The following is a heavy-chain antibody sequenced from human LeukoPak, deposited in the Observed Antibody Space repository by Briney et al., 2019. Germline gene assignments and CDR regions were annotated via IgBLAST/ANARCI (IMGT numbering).Heavy chain of an antibody. D-gene: IGHD3-10*01. CDR3: ARDSAMVRGRPYYFDY. J-gene: IGHJ4*02. CDR2: INPSGGGT. V-gene: IGHV1-46*01. Sequence: ASAKVSCKASGYIFTNYHIHSVRHAPGQGLEWMGMINPSGGGTGYAQKFQGRVTMTRDTSTSTVYMELSSLRSEDTAVYYCARDSAMVRGRPYYFDYWGQGTLVTVSS. CDR1: GYIFTNYH.